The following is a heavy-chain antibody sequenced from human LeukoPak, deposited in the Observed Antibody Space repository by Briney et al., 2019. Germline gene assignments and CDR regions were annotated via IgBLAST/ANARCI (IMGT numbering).Heavy chain of an antibody. J-gene: IGHJ6*02. CDR2: IKQDGSEK. Sequence: GGPLRLSCAASGFTFSSYWMSWVRQAPGKGLEWVANIKQDGSEKYYVDSVKGRFTISRDNAKNSLYLQMNSLRAEDTAVYYCARDGTYYDFWRALGMDVWGQGTTVTVSS. D-gene: IGHD3-3*01. V-gene: IGHV3-7*01. CDR1: GFTFSSYW. CDR3: ARDGTYYDFWRALGMDV.